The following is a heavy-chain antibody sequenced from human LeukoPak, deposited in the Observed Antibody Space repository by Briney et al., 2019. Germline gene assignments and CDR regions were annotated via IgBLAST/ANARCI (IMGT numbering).Heavy chain of an antibody. J-gene: IGHJ4*02. V-gene: IGHV3-7*03. D-gene: IGHD6-13*01. Sequence: HSGGSLRLSCAASGFTFSNYWMSWVRQAPGKGLEWVANIKGDESDKEYVDSVKGRFTISRDNAKNSVYLQMNSLRAEDAAVYYCARGSIFSSWSSQFDYWGQGTLVTVSS. CDR3: ARGSIFSSWSSQFDY. CDR2: IKGDESDK. CDR1: GFTFSNYW.